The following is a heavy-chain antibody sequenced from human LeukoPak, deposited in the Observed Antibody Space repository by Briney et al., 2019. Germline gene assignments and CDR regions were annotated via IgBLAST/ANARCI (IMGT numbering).Heavy chain of an antibody. Sequence: AGGSLRLSCAASGFTFSSYAMHWVRQAPGKGLEWVAVISYDGSNKYCADSVKGRFTISRDNSKNTLYLQMNSLRAEDTAVYYCARFLIYTGPFDYWGQGTLVTVSS. J-gene: IGHJ4*02. CDR2: ISYDGSNK. D-gene: IGHD4-11*01. CDR1: GFTFSSYA. CDR3: ARFLIYTGPFDY. V-gene: IGHV3-30-3*01.